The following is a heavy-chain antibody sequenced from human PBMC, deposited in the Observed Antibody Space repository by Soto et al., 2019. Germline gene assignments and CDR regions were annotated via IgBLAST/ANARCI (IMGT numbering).Heavy chain of an antibody. CDR2: IIPIFGTA. J-gene: IGHJ3*02. CDR3: ARPYSSSYDAFDI. V-gene: IGHV1-69*06. Sequence: QVQLVQSGAEVKKPGSSVKVSCKASGGTFSSYAISWVRQAPGQGLEWMGGIIPIFGTANYAQKFQGRVTINAEKSTSTAYMELSSLRSEDKAVYYCARPYSSSYDAFDIWGQGTMVTVSS. CDR1: GGTFSSYA. D-gene: IGHD6-13*01.